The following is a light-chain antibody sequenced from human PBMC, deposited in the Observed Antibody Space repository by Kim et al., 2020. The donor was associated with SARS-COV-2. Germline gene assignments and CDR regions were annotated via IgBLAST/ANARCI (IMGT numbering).Light chain of an antibody. Sequence: PGATATLTGAAMPEAGNPTHYPYWFQKKTGEVPRTLIFDTGSRHSWTPARFSGSLSGDKAVLTLAGAQPEDEGDYYCLLSFSGIRVFGGGTQLTVL. CDR1: PEAGNPTHY. J-gene: IGLJ3*02. V-gene: IGLV7-46*01. CDR3: LLSFSGIRV. CDR2: DTG.